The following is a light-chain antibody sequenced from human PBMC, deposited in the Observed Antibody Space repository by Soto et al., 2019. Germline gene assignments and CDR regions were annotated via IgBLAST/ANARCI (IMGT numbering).Light chain of an antibody. CDR3: HQFATSRT. V-gene: IGKV3-20*01. CDR1: QSLSSSF. CDR2: GAS. J-gene: IGKJ1*01. Sequence: EIVLTQSPGNLSLSPGQRATLSCRASQSLSSSFLAWYQQKPGQAPRLLIYGASSRAAGVPDRFSGSWSGTDFTHTISSMEPEDFAVYFCHQFATSRTFGQGTKVDI.